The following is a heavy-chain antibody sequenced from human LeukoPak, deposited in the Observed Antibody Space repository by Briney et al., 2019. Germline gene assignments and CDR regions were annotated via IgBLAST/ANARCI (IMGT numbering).Heavy chain of an antibody. Sequence: GGSLRLSCAASGFNVSSNYMSWVRQAPGKGLEWVSVIYSGGSTYYADSVKGRFTISRDNSKNTLYLQMNSLRAEDTAVYYCARAPWSGYYSDAFDIWGQGTMVTVSS. V-gene: IGHV3-66*02. CDR2: IYSGGST. J-gene: IGHJ3*02. D-gene: IGHD3-3*01. CDR3: ARAPWSGYYSDAFDI. CDR1: GFNVSSNY.